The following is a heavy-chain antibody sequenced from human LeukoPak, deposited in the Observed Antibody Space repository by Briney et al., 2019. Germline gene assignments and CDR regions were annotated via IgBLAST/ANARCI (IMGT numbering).Heavy chain of an antibody. CDR3: AKGGAAAGPRTFDY. CDR2: ISGSGGST. D-gene: IGHD6-13*01. V-gene: IGHV3-23*01. CDR1: GFTFSSYA. J-gene: IGHJ4*02. Sequence: SGGSLRLSCAAPGFTFSSYAMSWVRQAPGKGLEWVSAISGSGGSTYYADSVKGRFTISRDNSKNTLYLQMNSLRAEDTAVYYCAKGGAAAGPRTFDYWGQGTLVTVSS.